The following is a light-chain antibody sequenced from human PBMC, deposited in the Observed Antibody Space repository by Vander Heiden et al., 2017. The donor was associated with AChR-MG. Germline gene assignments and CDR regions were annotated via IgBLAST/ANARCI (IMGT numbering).Light chain of an antibody. V-gene: IGKV3-20*01. Sequence: ELVLTPSPGTLSSSPGERATLSCRASQSVSSSYLAWYQQKPGQAPRLLIYGASSRATGIPDRFSGSGSGTDFTLTISRLEPEDFAVYYCQQYGSSPWTFGQGTKVEIK. CDR1: QSVSSSY. CDR3: QQYGSSPWT. J-gene: IGKJ1*01. CDR2: GAS.